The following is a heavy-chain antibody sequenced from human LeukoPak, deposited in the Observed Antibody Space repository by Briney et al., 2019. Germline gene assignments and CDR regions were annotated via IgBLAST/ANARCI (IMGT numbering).Heavy chain of an antibody. CDR3: VRGGGSHFAGGY. J-gene: IGHJ4*02. V-gene: IGHV3-74*01. CDR1: GFIFSNYY. D-gene: IGHD3-16*01. CDR2: IDIDGSST. Sequence: GGSLRLSCEASGFIFSNYYMHWVRQAPGKGLVWVARIDIDGSSTNYTDSVRGRFTISRDNAKNTLYLQMNSLRAEDTAMYYCVRGGGSHFAGGYWGQGTLVTVSS.